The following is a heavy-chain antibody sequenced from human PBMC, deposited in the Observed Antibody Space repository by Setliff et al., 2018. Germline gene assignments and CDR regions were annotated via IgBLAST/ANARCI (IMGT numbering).Heavy chain of an antibody. CDR2: INHSGST. CDR1: GGSLSTYY. J-gene: IGHJ2*01. Sequence: SETLSLTCAVSGGSLSTYYWTWIRQPPGKGLEWIGEINHSGSTTYNPSLKSRVTISVDTSKNQFSLNLYSVTAADTAVYYCARTSSGRYFDLWGRGTLVTV. V-gene: IGHV4-34*01. CDR3: ARTSSGRYFDL.